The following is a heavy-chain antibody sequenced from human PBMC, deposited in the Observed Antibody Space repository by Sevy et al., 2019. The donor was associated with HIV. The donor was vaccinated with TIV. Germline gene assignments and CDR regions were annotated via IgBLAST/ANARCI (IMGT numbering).Heavy chain of an antibody. CDR3: AREQYCSSTSCYKYYYYGMDV. J-gene: IGHJ6*02. Sequence: GGSLRLSCAASGFTFSSYAMHWVRQAPGKGLEWVAVISYDGSNKYYADSVKGRFTISRDNSKNTLYLQMNSLRAEDTAVYYCAREQYCSSTSCYKYYYYGMDVWGQGTTVTVSS. CDR2: ISYDGSNK. V-gene: IGHV3-30-3*01. CDR1: GFTFSSYA. D-gene: IGHD2-2*02.